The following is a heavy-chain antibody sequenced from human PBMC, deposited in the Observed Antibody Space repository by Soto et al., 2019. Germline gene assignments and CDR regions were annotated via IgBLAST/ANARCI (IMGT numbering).Heavy chain of an antibody. D-gene: IGHD3-10*01. CDR3: ARSTPRGRSPLFLSCGSAP. J-gene: IGHJ4*02. CDR2: IYYSGST. Sequence: PSETLSLTCTVSGGSISSSSYYWGWIRQPPGKGLEWIGSIYYSGSTYYNPSLKSRVTISVDTSKNQFSLKLSSVTAADTAVYYWARSTPRGRSPLFLSCGSAPGGRGTRATVP. CDR1: GGSISSSSYY. V-gene: IGHV4-39*01.